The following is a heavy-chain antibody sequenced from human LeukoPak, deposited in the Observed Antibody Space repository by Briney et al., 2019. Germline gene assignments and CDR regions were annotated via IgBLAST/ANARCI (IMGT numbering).Heavy chain of an antibody. J-gene: IGHJ6*04. V-gene: IGHV4-59*01. CDR3: ARAGDSGSDFSV. D-gene: IGHD5-12*01. CDR1: GGSFSSYY. Sequence: PSETLSLTCTLSGGSFSSYYWSWIRQPPGKGLEWIGYINYSGSTNYNPSLKSRVTISVDTSKNQFSLKLSSVTATDTAVYYCARAGDSGSDFSVWGKGSTVTVSA. CDR2: INYSGST.